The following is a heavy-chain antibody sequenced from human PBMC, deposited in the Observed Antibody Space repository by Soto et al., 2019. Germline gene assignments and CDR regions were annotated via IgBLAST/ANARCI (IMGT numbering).Heavy chain of an antibody. CDR1: GGSISSYY. Sequence: PSETLSLTCTVSGGSISSYYWSWIRQPPGKGLEWIGYIYYSGSTNYNPSLKSRVTISVDTSKNQFSLKLSSVTAADTAVYYCARRARYYHYGMDVWGQGTTVTVSS. CDR3: ARRARYYHYGMDV. V-gene: IGHV4-59*01. J-gene: IGHJ6*02. CDR2: IYYSGST.